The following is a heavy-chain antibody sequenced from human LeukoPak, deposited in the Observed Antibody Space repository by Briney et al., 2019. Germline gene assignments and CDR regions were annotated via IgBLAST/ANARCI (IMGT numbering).Heavy chain of an antibody. V-gene: IGHV1-18*01. CDR1: GYTFTSYG. J-gene: IGHJ4*02. CDR3: ARDIAGYSYGPFDY. CDR2: ISAYNGNT. Sequence: VASVKVSCKASGYTFTSYGISWVRQAPGQGLEWMGWISAYNGNTNYAQKLQGRVTMTTDTSTSTAYMELRSLRSDDTAVYYCARDIAGYSYGPFDYWGQGTLVTVSS. D-gene: IGHD5-18*01.